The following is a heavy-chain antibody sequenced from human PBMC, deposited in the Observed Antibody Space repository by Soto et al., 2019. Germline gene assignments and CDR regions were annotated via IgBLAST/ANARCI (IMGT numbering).Heavy chain of an antibody. CDR1: GFSLSTSRMG. CDR2: IYWDDDK. V-gene: IGHV2-5*02. J-gene: IGHJ4*02. D-gene: IGHD2-21*02. CDR3: ARRRGETGGDHFDY. Sequence: QITLKESGPTLVKPTQTLTLTCTFSGFSLSTSRMGVAWIRQPPGKALEWLAVIYWDDDKRYSPSLNSRLTITKDTSKNQVVLTMTNMDPVDTATYYCARRRGETGGDHFDYWGQGTLVTVSS.